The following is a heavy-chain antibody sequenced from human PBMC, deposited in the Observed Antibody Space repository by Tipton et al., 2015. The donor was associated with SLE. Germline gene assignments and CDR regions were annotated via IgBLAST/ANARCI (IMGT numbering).Heavy chain of an antibody. D-gene: IGHD4-23*01. CDR1: GYIFTDYW. CDR3: ARVGYGGNSPVDP. Sequence: VQLVQSGAEMKKPGESLKISCKGSGYIFTDYWIGWVRHMPGKGLEWMGTIYPADSETRYSPSFQGQVTISADKSINTAYLHWSSLKASDTAMYFCARVGYGGNSPVDPWGQGTLITVSS. CDR2: IYPADSET. V-gene: IGHV5-51*03. J-gene: IGHJ5*02.